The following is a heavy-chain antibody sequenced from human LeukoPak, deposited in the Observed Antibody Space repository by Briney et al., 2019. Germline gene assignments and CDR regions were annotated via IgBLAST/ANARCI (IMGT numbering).Heavy chain of an antibody. CDR2: MNKDGSEK. J-gene: IGHJ4*02. CDR3: ARVITHYDFWSGYYRYYFDY. V-gene: IGHV3-7*01. D-gene: IGHD3-3*01. CDR1: GFILSNHW. Sequence: PGGSLRLSCAASGFILSNHWMTWVRQAPGKGPEWVANMNKDGSEKYYVDSVKGRFTISRDNAKNSLYLQMNSLRAEDTAVYYCARVITHYDFWSGYYRYYFDYWGQGTLVTVSS.